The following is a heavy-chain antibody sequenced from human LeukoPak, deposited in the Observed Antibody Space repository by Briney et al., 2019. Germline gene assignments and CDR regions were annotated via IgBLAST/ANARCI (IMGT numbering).Heavy chain of an antibody. CDR3: SKDREEMVTPLFYH. Sequence: RGSLRLSCAAPGFNFNDYGMHWVRQAPGKGLEWVAFIRFDGSDKYYADSVKARFTISRENSRNTLYLQINRLRDEETQVYYFSKDREEMVTPLFYHWGQGTRVTVYS. CDR1: GFNFNDYG. J-gene: IGHJ4*02. D-gene: IGHD5-24*01. CDR2: IRFDGSDK. V-gene: IGHV3-30*02.